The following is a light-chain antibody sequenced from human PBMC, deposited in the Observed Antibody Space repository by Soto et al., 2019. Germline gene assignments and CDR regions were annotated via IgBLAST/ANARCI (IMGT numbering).Light chain of an antibody. CDR2: DAS. CDR1: RSVNSQ. Sequence: EIVMTQSPATLSVSPGERATLSCRASRSVNSQLGWYQQHPGQAPRLIIYDASNRATGIPARSSGSRSGTDFSLTISSLEPEDFAVYYCQQRNIWPPVTFGQGTRLEIK. J-gene: IGKJ5*01. CDR3: QQRNIWPPVT. V-gene: IGKV3-11*01.